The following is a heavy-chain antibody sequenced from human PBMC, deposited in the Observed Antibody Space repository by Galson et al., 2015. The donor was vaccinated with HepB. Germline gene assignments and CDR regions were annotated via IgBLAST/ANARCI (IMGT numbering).Heavy chain of an antibody. CDR1: GFTFSSYS. Sequence: SLRLSCAASGFTFSSYSMNWVRQAPGKGLEWVSYISSSSSTIYYADSVKGRFTISRDNAKNSLYLQMNSLRDEDTAVYYCARDIVVVPAAISVGVRETYWYFDLWGRGTLVTVSS. CDR3: ARDIVVVPAAISVGVRETYWYFDL. CDR2: ISSSSSTI. J-gene: IGHJ2*01. D-gene: IGHD2-2*01. V-gene: IGHV3-48*02.